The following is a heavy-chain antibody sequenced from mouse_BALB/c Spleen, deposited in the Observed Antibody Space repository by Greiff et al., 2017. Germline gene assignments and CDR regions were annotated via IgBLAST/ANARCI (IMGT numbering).Heavy chain of an antibody. CDR1: GFTFSSYA. CDR2: ISSGGSYT. J-gene: IGHJ3*01. CDR3: ARVSNWDGFAY. D-gene: IGHD4-1*02. V-gene: IGHV5-9-3*01. Sequence: EVNVVESGGGLVKPGGSLKLSCAASGFTFSSYAMSWVRQTPEKRLEWVATISSGGSYTYYPDSVKGRFTISRDNAKNTLYLQMSSLRSEDTAMYYCARVSNWDGFAYWGQGTLVTVSA.